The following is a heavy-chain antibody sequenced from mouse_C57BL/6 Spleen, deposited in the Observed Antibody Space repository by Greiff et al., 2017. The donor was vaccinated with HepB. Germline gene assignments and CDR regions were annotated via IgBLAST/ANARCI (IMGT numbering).Heavy chain of an antibody. Sequence: QVQLQQSGAELVRPGTSVKVSCKASGYAFTNYLIEWVKQRPGQGLEWIGVINPGSGGTNYNEKFKGKATLTVDKSSSTAYMQLSSLTSEDSAVYFCARRIGPYWYFDVWGTGTTVTVSS. CDR2: INPGSGGT. D-gene: IGHD2-14*01. V-gene: IGHV1-54*01. CDR3: ARRIGPYWYFDV. CDR1: GYAFTNYL. J-gene: IGHJ1*03.